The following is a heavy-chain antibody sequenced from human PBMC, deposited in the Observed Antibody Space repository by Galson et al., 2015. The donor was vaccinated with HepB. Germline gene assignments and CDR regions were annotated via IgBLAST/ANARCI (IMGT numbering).Heavy chain of an antibody. J-gene: IGHJ5*02. CDR2: IYYSGST. CDR3: ARGGGIWFGDHDNWFDP. V-gene: IGHV4-39*07. Sequence: ETLSLTCTVSGGSISSSSYYWGWIRQPPGKGLEWIGSIYYSGSTYYNPSLKSRVTISVDTSKNQFSLKLSSVTPADTAVYYCARGGGIWFGDHDNWFDPWGQGTLVTVSS. CDR1: GGSISSSSYY. D-gene: IGHD3-10*01.